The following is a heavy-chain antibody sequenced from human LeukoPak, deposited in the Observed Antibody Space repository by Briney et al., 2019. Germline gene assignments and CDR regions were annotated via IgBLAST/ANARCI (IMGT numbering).Heavy chain of an antibody. V-gene: IGHV3-15*01. D-gene: IGHD2-15*01. CDR2: IKSKTDGGTT. Sequence: TGGSLRLSCAASGFTFSNAWMSWVRQAPGKGLEWVGRIKSKTDGGTTDYAAPVKGRFTISRDDSKNTLYLQMNSLKTEDTAVYYCTTDQATPKIYCYYYYYMDVWGKGTTVTISS. CDR3: TTDQATPKIYCYYYYYMDV. J-gene: IGHJ6*03. CDR1: GFTFSNAW.